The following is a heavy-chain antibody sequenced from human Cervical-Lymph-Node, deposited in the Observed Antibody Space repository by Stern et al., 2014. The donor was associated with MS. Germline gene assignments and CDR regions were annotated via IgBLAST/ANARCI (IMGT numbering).Heavy chain of an antibody. V-gene: IGHV3-74*01. CDR1: GFTFDSYS. CDR3: SGSNWYFFDY. J-gene: IGHJ4*02. D-gene: IGHD6-13*01. CDR2: INTVGISP. Sequence: EVQLVESGGGLVQPGGSLRLSCAASGFTFDSYSMHWVRQVPGKGLVWVSRINTVGISPRYADSVKGRFTISRDNAKNMLYLEMNSLRAEDTAVYYCSGSNWYFFDYWGQGTLVTVSS.